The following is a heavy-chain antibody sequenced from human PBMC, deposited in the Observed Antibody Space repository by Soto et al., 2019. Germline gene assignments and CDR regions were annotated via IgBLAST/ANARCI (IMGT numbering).Heavy chain of an antibody. CDR2: MSSDGSKI. Sequence: QVQLVESGGGAVQPGESLRLSCVASGFDFTYYAMHWVRQAPGKGLESVAVMSSDGSKIHHTYSVKGRFTISRDNSKNTLYLQMNSLRKEDTAVYFCAKDEGVGGTMGLFDYWGQGTLVSVSS. D-gene: IGHD1-26*01. V-gene: IGHV3-30*18. CDR1: GFDFTYYA. CDR3: AKDEGVGGTMGLFDY. J-gene: IGHJ4*02.